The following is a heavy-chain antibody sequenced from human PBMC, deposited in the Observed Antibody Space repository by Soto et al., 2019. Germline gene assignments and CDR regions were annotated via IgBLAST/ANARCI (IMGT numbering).Heavy chain of an antibody. Sequence: QVHLVQSGAEVKKPGASVKVSCKASGYTFTSYDITWMRQAPGQGLEWMGWISAHNGNTDYAQKLQGRVIVTRDTSTSTAYMELRSLISDDTAVYYCARGRYGDYWGQGDLVTVSS. CDR1: GYTFTSYD. J-gene: IGHJ4*02. D-gene: IGHD1-1*01. V-gene: IGHV1-18*01. CDR2: ISAHNGNT. CDR3: ARGRYGDY.